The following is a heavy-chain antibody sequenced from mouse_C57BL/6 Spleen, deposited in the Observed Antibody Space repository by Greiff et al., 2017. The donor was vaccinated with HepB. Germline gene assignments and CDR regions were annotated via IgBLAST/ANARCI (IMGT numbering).Heavy chain of an antibody. V-gene: IGHV1-69*01. Sequence: QVQLQQPGAELVMPGASVKLSCKASGYTFTSYWMHWVKQRPGQGLEWIGEIDPSDSYTNYNQKFKGKSTLTVDKSSSTAYMQLSSLTSEDSAVYYFARGTYFDYWGQGTTLTVSS. D-gene: IGHD3-3*01. J-gene: IGHJ2*01. CDR2: IDPSDSYT. CDR3: ARGTYFDY. CDR1: GYTFTSYW.